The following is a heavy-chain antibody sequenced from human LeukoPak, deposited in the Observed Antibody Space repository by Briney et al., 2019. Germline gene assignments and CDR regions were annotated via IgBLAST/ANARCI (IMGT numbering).Heavy chain of an antibody. J-gene: IGHJ4*02. V-gene: IGHV1-46*01. D-gene: IGHD3-10*01. CDR2: VYTDGGTI. CDR3: ATEAPRSYRFDY. Sequence: ASVKVSCKASGNIFTNYHIHWVRLAPGRGLEWMGAVYTDGGTITNTRSFQHGRVTMTRDVSTRTVYMELSSLSSEGTAVYYCATEAPRSYRFDYWGQEILVTVSS. CDR1: GNIFTNYH.